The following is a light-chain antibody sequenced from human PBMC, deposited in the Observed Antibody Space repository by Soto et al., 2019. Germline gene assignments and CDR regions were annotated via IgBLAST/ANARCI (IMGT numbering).Light chain of an antibody. J-gene: IGKJ5*01. CDR3: QQYNDWPPIT. CDR2: DAS. CDR1: QSFSSSY. V-gene: IGKV3-15*01. Sequence: EIVLTQSPGTLSLSPGERATLSCRASQSFSSSYLAWYQQKPGQAPRLLIYDASTRATVIPARFSGSGSGTEFTLTISSLQSEDFAVYYCQQYNDWPPITFGQGTRLEIK.